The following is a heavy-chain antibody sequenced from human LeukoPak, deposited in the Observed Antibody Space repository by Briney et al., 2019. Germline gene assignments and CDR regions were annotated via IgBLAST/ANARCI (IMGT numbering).Heavy chain of an antibody. CDR1: GGSFSGYY. D-gene: IGHD5-18*01. J-gene: IGHJ6*02. CDR2: INHSGST. CDR3: ARDGYSYGYYHYYYGMDV. V-gene: IGHV4-34*01. Sequence: SETLSLTCAVYGGSFSGYYWSWIRQPPGKGLEWIGEINHSGSTNYNPSLKSRVTISVDTSKNQFSLKLSSVTAADTAVYYCARDGYSYGYYHYYYGMDVWGQGTTVTVSS.